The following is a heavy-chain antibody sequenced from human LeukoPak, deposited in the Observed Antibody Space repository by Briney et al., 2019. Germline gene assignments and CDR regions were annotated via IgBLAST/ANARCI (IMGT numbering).Heavy chain of an antibody. D-gene: IGHD3-3*01. V-gene: IGHV4-59*11. CDR2: IYYSGST. CDR3: ARALRDYYYYYMDV. CDR1: GGSISGHY. Sequence: SETLSLTCTVSGGSISGHYWSWIRQPPGKGLEWIGYIYYSGSTNYNPSLKSRVTISVDTSKNQFSLKLSSVTAADTAVYYCARALRDYYYYYMDVWGKGTTVTVSS. J-gene: IGHJ6*03.